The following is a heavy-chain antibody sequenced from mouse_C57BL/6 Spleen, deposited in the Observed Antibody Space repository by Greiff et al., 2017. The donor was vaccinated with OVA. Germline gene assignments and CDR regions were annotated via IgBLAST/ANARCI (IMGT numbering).Heavy chain of an antibody. Sequence: QVTLKVSGPGILQPSQTLSLTCSFSGFSLSTFGMGVGWIRQPSGKGLEWLAHIWWDDDKYYNPALKRRLTISKDTSKNQVFLKIANVDIADTATYYCARPSLYYGSSHWYFDVWGTGTTVTVSS. J-gene: IGHJ1*03. CDR2: IWWDDDK. D-gene: IGHD1-1*01. CDR1: GFSLSTFGMG. V-gene: IGHV8-8*01. CDR3: ARPSLYYGSSHWYFDV.